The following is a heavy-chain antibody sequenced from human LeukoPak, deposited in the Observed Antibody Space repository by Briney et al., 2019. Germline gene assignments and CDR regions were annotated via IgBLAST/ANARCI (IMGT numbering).Heavy chain of an antibody. J-gene: IGHJ4*02. CDR1: GFTFSSYA. V-gene: IGHV3-64*01. CDR2: ISSNGGST. Sequence: GGSLRLSCAASGFTFSSYAMHWVREAPGKGLVYVSAISSNGGSTYYANSVKGRFTISRDNSKNTLYLQMGSLRAEDMAVYYCARAVWGYSYDSSGYDYWGQGTLVTVSS. CDR3: ARAVWGYSYDSSGYDY. D-gene: IGHD3-22*01.